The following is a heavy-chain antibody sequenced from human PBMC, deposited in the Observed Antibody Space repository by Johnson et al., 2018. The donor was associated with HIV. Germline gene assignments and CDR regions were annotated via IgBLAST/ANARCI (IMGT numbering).Heavy chain of an antibody. CDR3: ARARWYLGGGSCCAFDI. CDR1: GFTFDDYA. V-gene: IGHV3-9*01. Sequence: VQLVESGGGLVQPGRSLRLSCAASGFTFDDYAMHWVRQAPGKGLEWVSGISWNSGSIGYADSVKGRFTISRDNAKNSLYLQMNSLRAEDTAVYYCARARWYLGGGSCCAFDIWGQGTMVTVSS. D-gene: IGHD2-15*01. J-gene: IGHJ3*02. CDR2: ISWNSGSI.